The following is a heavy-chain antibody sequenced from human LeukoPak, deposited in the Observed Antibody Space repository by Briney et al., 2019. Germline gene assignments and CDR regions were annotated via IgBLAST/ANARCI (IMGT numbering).Heavy chain of an antibody. CDR1: GFTFSDYY. CDR2: ISSSGSTI. D-gene: IGHD3-10*01. J-gene: IGHJ3*02. V-gene: IGHV3-11*01. Sequence: GGSLRLSCAASGFTFSDYYMSWIRQAPGKGLEWVSYISSSGSTIYYADSVKGRFTISRDNAKNSLYLQMNSLRAEDTAVYYCASPYGSGSLDAFDIWGQGTMVTVSS. CDR3: ASPYGSGSLDAFDI.